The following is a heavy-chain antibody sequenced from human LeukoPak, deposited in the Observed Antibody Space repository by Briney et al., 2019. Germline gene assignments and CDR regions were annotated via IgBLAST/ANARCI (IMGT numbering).Heavy chain of an antibody. CDR2: INHSGST. J-gene: IGHJ4*02. Sequence: SETLSLTCAVYRGSFIGYYWSWIRQPPGKGLEWIGEINHSGSTNYNPSLKSRVTISVDTPKIQFSLKLSSVTAADTAVYYCARGKGFDYWGQGTLVTVSS. CDR1: RGSFIGYY. V-gene: IGHV4-34*01. CDR3: ARGKGFDY.